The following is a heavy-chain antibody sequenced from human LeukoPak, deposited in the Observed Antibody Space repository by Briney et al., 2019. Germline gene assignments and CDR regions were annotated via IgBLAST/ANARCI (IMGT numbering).Heavy chain of an antibody. CDR1: GFTFSSYA. CDR3: AKHRFESGGYHSTD. Sequence: GGSLRLSRAASGFTFSSYAMSWVRQALGKGLAWVSTISGGSGSTYCADSVKGRFTISRDNSKNTLYLQMNSLRDEDTAVYYCAKHRFESGGYHSTDWGQGTLVTVSS. CDR2: ISGGSGST. J-gene: IGHJ4*02. D-gene: IGHD3-22*01. V-gene: IGHV3-23*01.